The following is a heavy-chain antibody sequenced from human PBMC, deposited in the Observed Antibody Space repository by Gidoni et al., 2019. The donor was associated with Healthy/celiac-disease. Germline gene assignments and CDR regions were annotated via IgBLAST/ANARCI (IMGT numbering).Heavy chain of an antibody. D-gene: IGHD2-2*01. CDR3: ARGERIVAAATLDY. V-gene: IGHV3-11*05. CDR2: ISSSSSYT. Sequence: QVQLVESGGGLVKPGGSLRLSCAASGFTFSDYYISWIRQAPGKGLEWVSYISSSSSYTNYADSVKGRFTISRDNAKNSLYLQMNSLRAEDTAVYYCARGERIVAAATLDYWGQGTLVTVSS. J-gene: IGHJ4*02. CDR1: GFTFSDYY.